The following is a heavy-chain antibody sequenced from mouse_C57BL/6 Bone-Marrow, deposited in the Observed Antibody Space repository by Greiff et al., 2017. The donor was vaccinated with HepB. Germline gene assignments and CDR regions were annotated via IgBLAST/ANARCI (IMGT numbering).Heavy chain of an antibody. CDR3: ARVGWDGY. D-gene: IGHD4-1*01. Sequence: VQLQQSGAELARPGASVKLSCKASGYTFTSYGISWVKQRTGQGLEWIGEIYPRSGNTYYNEKFKGKATLTADKSSSTAYMERRSLTSEDSAVYFWARVGWDGYWGQGTTLTVSS. V-gene: IGHV1-81*01. J-gene: IGHJ2*01. CDR1: GYTFTSYG. CDR2: IYPRSGNT.